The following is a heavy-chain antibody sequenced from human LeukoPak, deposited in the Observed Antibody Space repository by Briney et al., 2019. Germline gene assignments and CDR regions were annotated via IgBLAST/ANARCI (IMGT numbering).Heavy chain of an antibody. J-gene: IGHJ4*02. CDR3: ARVSLGAAAGTSR. CDR1: GFTFSSHN. Sequence: GGSLRLSCAASGFTFSSHNMNWVRQAPGKGLEWVSSISSSSSYIYYTDSVKGRFTISRDNAKNSLYLQMNSLRADDTAIYYCARVSLGAAAGTSRWGQGTLVTVSS. V-gene: IGHV3-21*01. CDR2: ISSSSSYI. D-gene: IGHD6-13*01.